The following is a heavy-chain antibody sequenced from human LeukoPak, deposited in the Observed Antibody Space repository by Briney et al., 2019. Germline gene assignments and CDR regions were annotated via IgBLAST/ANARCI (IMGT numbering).Heavy chain of an antibody. D-gene: IGHD6-6*01. V-gene: IGHV4-30-2*01. CDR2: MFQSGST. CDR1: GGSISSGGYS. Sequence: PSETLSLTCAVSGGSISSGGYSWSWIRQPPGKGLEWIGYMFQSGSTYYNPSLTSRVTISVDRSKNQFSLKVRSVTAADTAVYYCSRGGAAPFDYWGQGTLVTVSS. CDR3: SRGGAAPFDY. J-gene: IGHJ4*02.